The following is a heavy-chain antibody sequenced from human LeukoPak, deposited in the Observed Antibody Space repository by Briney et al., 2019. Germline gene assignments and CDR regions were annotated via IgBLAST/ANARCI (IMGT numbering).Heavy chain of an antibody. CDR3: ARGNYDILTGLDY. V-gene: IGHV1-2*06. J-gene: IGHJ4*02. CDR1: GYTFTGSY. Sequence: GASVKVSCKASGYTFTGSYMHWVRQAPGQGLEWVGRINPNSGGTSFALKFQGSVTMTRDTSISTAYMKLSRLRSDDTAVYYCARGNYDILTGLDYWGQGTLVTVSS. D-gene: IGHD3-9*01. CDR2: INPNSGGT.